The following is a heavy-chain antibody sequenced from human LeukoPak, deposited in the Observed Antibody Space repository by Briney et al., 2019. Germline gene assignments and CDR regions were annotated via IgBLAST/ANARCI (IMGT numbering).Heavy chain of an antibody. CDR1: GGTFSSYA. Sequence: ASVKVSCKASGGTFSSYAISWVRQAPGQGLEWMGRIIPIFGTANYAQKLQGRVTMTTDTSTSTAYMELRSLRSDDTAVYYCATIGGGSFPFDYWGQGTLVTVSS. V-gene: IGHV1-69*05. D-gene: IGHD2-15*01. CDR2: IIPIFGTA. CDR3: ATIGGGSFPFDY. J-gene: IGHJ4*02.